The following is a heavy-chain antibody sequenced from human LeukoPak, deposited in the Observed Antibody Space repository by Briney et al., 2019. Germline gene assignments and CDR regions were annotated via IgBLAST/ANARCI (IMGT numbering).Heavy chain of an antibody. D-gene: IGHD5-24*01. V-gene: IGHV4-31*03. J-gene: IGHJ4*02. Sequence: SQTLSLTCTVSGGSISSGGYYWRWIRQHPGTDLEWIGYIYYSGSTYYNPSLKSRVTISVDTSKNQFSLKLSSVTAADTAVYYCARLEMATMGGYYFDYWGQGTLVTVSS. CDR2: IYYSGST. CDR1: GGSISSGGYY. CDR3: ARLEMATMGGYYFDY.